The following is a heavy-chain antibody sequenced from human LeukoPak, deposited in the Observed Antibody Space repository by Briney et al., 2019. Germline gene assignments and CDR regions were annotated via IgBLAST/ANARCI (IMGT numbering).Heavy chain of an antibody. Sequence: ASVKVSCKASGYTFTSYAMHWVRQAPGQRLEWMGWINAGNGNTKYSQKFQGRVTITRDTSASTAYMELSSLRSEDTAVYYCARGGNIVVVPAANYYYYGMDVWGQGTTVTVSS. CDR3: ARGGNIVVVPAANYYYYGMDV. J-gene: IGHJ6*02. CDR1: GYTFTSYA. CDR2: INAGNGNT. V-gene: IGHV1-3*01. D-gene: IGHD2-2*01.